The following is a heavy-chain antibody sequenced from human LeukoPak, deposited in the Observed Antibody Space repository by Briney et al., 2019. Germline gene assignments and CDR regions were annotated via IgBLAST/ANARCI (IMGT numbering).Heavy chain of an antibody. CDR3: TTEGYYYYYGMDV. Sequence: PGRSLRLSCTASGFTFGDYAMSWVRQAPGKGLEWVGFIRSKAYGGTTEYAASVKGRFTISRDDSKSIAYLQMNSLKTEDTAVYYCTTEGYYYYYGMDVWGQGITVTVSS. V-gene: IGHV3-49*04. CDR1: GFTFGDYA. CDR2: IRSKAYGGTT. J-gene: IGHJ6*02.